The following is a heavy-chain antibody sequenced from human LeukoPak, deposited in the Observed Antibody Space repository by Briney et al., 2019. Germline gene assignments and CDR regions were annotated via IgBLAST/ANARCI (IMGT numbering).Heavy chain of an antibody. D-gene: IGHD3-9*01. Sequence: SVKVSCKASGGTFSSYAISWVRQAPGPGLEWMGRIFPIFGTANYAQKFQGRVTITTDESTSKPYMELSRLRSEDTAVYYGESHYDILTGYYNVDAFDIWGQGTMVTVSS. V-gene: IGHV1-69*05. CDR3: ESHYDILTGYYNVDAFDI. CDR1: GGTFSSYA. J-gene: IGHJ3*02. CDR2: IFPIFGTA.